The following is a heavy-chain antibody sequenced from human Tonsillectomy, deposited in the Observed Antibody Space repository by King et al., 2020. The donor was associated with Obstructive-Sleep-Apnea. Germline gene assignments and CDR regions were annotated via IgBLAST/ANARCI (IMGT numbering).Heavy chain of an antibody. Sequence: MQLQESGPGLVKPSETLSLTCTVSGGSISSYYWSWIRQPPGKGLGWIVYIYYRGSTHYNPSLKSRVTISVDTSKNPLSLRLSSVTAADTAVYYCARAPPIMVRGAANWFDPWGQGTLVTVSS. CDR1: GGSISSYY. CDR3: ARAPPIMVRGAANWFDP. CDR2: IYYRGST. D-gene: IGHD3-10*01. J-gene: IGHJ5*02. V-gene: IGHV4-59*01.